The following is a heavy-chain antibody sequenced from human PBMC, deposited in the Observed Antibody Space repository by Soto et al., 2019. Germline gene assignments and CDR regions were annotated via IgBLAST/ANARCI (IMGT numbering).Heavy chain of an antibody. J-gene: IGHJ4*02. CDR1: GGTFSSFP. D-gene: IGHD6-19*01. CDR3: AMIEYSSGSDY. CDR2: IMPIFGTT. Sequence: QVQLVQSGAEVKKPGSSVKVSCKASGGTFSSFPIAWVRQAPGQGLEWVGGIMPIFGTTKYAQNFRDRVTIYADESTSTAYMELSSLRFEVTAVYYCAMIEYSSGSDYWGQGTLVTVFS. V-gene: IGHV1-69*01.